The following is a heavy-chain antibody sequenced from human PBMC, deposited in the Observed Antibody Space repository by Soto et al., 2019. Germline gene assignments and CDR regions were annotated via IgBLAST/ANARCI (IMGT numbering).Heavy chain of an antibody. Sequence: GGSLRLSCAASGFTLSNYAMNWVRQAPGKGLEWVSSISGSGGSTYYADSVKGQFTISRDDSKNTLYVQMNSLRAEDTAVYYCAKDKGYNWNDGTYYFDYWGQGTLVTVSS. CDR3: AKDKGYNWNDGTYYFDY. D-gene: IGHD1-20*01. CDR1: GFTLSNYA. V-gene: IGHV3-23*01. J-gene: IGHJ4*02. CDR2: ISGSGGST.